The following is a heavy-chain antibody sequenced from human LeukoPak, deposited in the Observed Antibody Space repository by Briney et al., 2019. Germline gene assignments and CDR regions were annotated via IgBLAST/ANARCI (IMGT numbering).Heavy chain of an antibody. V-gene: IGHV3-21*01. D-gene: IGHD6-6*01. CDR1: GFTFSSYS. CDR2: ISSSSSYI. Sequence: GGSLRLSCAASGFTFSSYSMNWVRQAPGKGLEWVSSISSSSSYIYYADSVKGRFTISRDNAKNSLYLQMNSLRAEDTAVYYCARDLLAARPRYYFDYRGQGTLVTVSS. CDR3: ARDLLAARPRYYFDY. J-gene: IGHJ4*02.